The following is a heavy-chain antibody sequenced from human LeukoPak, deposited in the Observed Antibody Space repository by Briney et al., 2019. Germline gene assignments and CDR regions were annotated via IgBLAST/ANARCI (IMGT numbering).Heavy chain of an antibody. CDR1: GGSISSYY. D-gene: IGHD1-1*01. CDR2: IHYSGST. V-gene: IGHV4-59*01. J-gene: IGHJ6*03. Sequence: PSETLSLTCTVSGGSISSYYWNWSRQPPGKGLEWIGYIHYSGSTNYNPSLKSRVTISVDTSKNQFSLKLSSVTAADTAVYYCARVSWFPGTSYYYMDVWGKGTTVTVSS. CDR3: ARVSWFPGTSYYYMDV.